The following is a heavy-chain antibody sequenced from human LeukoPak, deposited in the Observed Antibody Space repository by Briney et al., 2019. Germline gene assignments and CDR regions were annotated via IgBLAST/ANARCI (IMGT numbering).Heavy chain of an antibody. V-gene: IGHV4-59*01. J-gene: IGHJ4*02. CDR2: IYYSGST. CDR1: GGSISSYY. D-gene: IGHD1-26*01. Sequence: SETLSLTCTVSGGSISSYYWSWIRQPPGKGLEWIGYIYYSGSTNYNPSLKSRVTISVDTSKNQFSLKLSSVTAADTAVYYCARGLVGATHWGQGTLVTVSS. CDR3: ARGLVGATH.